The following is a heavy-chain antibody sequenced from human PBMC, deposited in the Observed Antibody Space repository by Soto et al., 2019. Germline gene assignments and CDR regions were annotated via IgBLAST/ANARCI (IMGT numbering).Heavy chain of an antibody. CDR3: ARDKVEVAAAGNNYYYYYGMDV. D-gene: IGHD6-13*01. J-gene: IGHJ6*02. CDR1: GGSISSGGYY. V-gene: IGHV4-31*03. CDR2: IYYSGST. Sequence: SETLSLTCTVSGGSISSGGYYWSWIRQHPGKGLEWIGYIYYSGSTYYNPSLKSRVTISVDTSKNQFSLKLSSVTAADTAVYYCARDKVEVAAAGNNYYYYYGMDVWGQGTTVTVSS.